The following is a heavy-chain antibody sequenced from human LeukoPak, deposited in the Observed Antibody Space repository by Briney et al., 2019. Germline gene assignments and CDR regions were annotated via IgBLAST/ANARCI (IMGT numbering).Heavy chain of an antibody. Sequence: PGGSLRLSCAASGFTFSSYSMDWVRQAPGKGLEWVSYISSSSSTIYYADSVKGRLTISRDNAKNSLYLQMNSLRAEDTAVYYCAREVVLQLWAVYNWFDPWGQGTLVTVSS. D-gene: IGHD5-18*01. CDR3: AREVVLQLWAVYNWFDP. J-gene: IGHJ5*02. CDR2: ISSSSSTI. V-gene: IGHV3-48*01. CDR1: GFTFSSYS.